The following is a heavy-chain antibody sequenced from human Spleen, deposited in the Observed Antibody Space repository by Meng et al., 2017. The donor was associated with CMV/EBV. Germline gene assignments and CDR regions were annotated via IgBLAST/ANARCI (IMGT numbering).Heavy chain of an antibody. Sequence: SVKVSCKASGGTFSSYGISWVRQAPGQGLEWMGWINPNSGGTNYAQKFQGRVTITTDESTSTAYMELSSLRSEDTAVYYCARDAENCGGDCYNYNWFDPWGQGTLVTVSS. CDR3: ARDAENCGGDCYNYNWFDP. J-gene: IGHJ5*02. CDR2: INPNSGGT. CDR1: GGTFSSYG. V-gene: IGHV1-69*05. D-gene: IGHD2-21*01.